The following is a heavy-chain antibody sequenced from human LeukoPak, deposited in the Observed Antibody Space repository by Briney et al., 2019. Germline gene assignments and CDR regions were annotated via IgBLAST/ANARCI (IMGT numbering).Heavy chain of an antibody. Sequence: PSETLSLTCAVYGGSFSGYYWSWIRQPPGKGLEWIGEINHSGSTNYNPSLKSRVTISVDTSKNQFSLKLSSVTAADTAVYYCARGLLNLRYFDWLPAEFDYWGQGTLVTVSS. V-gene: IGHV4-34*01. CDR3: ARGLLNLRYFDWLPAEFDY. CDR1: GGSFSGYY. CDR2: INHSGST. D-gene: IGHD3-9*01. J-gene: IGHJ4*02.